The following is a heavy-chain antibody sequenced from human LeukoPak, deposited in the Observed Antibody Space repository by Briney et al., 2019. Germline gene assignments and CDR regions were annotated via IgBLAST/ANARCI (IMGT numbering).Heavy chain of an antibody. CDR1: GFTFSSYA. CDR3: AKGPSAGPWTHTFDY. V-gene: IGHV3-23*01. CDR2: ISGSGGST. D-gene: IGHD3/OR15-3a*01. Sequence: GGSRRLSCAASGFTFSSYAMSWVRQAPGKGLEWVSAISGSGGSTYYADSVKGRFTISRDNSKNTPYPQMNSLRAEDTAVYYCAKGPSAGPWTHTFDYWGQGTLVTVSS. J-gene: IGHJ4*02.